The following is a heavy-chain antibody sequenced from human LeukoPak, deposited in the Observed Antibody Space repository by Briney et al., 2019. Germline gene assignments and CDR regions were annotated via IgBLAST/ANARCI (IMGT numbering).Heavy chain of an antibody. D-gene: IGHD4-17*01. CDR2: ISSSSSYI. CDR1: GLTFSSYS. CDR3: ARAHYGAIEGY. J-gene: IGHJ4*02. V-gene: IGHV3-21*01. Sequence: GGSLRLSCGASGLTFSSYSMNWVRQAPGKGLEWVSSISSSSSYIYYADSVKGRFTISRDNAKNSLYLQMNSLRAEDTAVYYCARAHYGAIEGYWGQGTLVTVSS.